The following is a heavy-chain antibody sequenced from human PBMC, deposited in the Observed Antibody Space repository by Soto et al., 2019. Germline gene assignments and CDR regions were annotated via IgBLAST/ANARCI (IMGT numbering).Heavy chain of an antibody. J-gene: IGHJ5*02. CDR1: GFTFRSYA. Sequence: EVQLLESGGGLVQPGGSLRLSCAGSGFTFRSYAMSWVRQSPGKGLEWVSAISGSADGTYYADSVRGRFTISRDNSKNTLYLQMNSLRAEDTAVYYCAKAVGATIDFAHLDRWGQGTLVPVSS. D-gene: IGHD1-26*01. V-gene: IGHV3-23*01. CDR2: ISGSADGT. CDR3: AKAVGATIDFAHLDR.